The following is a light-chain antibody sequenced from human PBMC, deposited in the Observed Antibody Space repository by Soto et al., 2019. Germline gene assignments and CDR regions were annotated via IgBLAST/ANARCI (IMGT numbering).Light chain of an antibody. CDR3: QEHNSYIPT. J-gene: IGKJ1*01. V-gene: IGKV1-5*03. CDR2: EAS. CDR1: QSIGGW. Sequence: DIQMTQSPSTLSGSVGDRVTITCRASQSIGGWLAWYQQKPGKAPKLLIYEASVLQNGVPSRFSGSGSGTEFTLAISSLQPDDFATYYCQEHNSYIPTFGPGTKVDIK.